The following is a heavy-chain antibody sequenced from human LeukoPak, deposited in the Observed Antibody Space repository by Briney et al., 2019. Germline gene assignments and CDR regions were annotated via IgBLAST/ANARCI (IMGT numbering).Heavy chain of an antibody. V-gene: IGHV4-39*07. J-gene: IGHJ4*02. CDR2: IYYSGST. Sequence: SETLSLPCTVSGGSISSSSYYWGWIRQPPGKGLEWIGSIYYSGSTYYNPSLKSRVTISVDTSKNQFSLKLSSVTAADTAVYYCARDNEGYFDYWGQGTLVTVSS. CDR1: GGSISSSSYY. CDR3: ARDNEGYFDY. D-gene: IGHD1-1*01.